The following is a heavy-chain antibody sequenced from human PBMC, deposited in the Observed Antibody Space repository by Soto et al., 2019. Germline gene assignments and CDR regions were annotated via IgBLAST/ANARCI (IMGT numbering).Heavy chain of an antibody. Sequence: ASVKVSCKTSGYTFSNYGITWVRQAPGQPLEWLGWISLYSDGTNYAQKFQGRVSMSTDTSTTTAYMELRSLRSDDTAVYYCARVVPGAEAWFGPWGQGTLVTVSS. CDR3: ARVVPGAEAWFGP. CDR2: ISLYSDGT. V-gene: IGHV1-18*01. J-gene: IGHJ5*02. D-gene: IGHD2-2*01. CDR1: GYTFSNYG.